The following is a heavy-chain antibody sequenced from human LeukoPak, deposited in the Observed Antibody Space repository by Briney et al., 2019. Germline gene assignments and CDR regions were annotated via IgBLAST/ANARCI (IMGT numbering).Heavy chain of an antibody. CDR3: ARARRWLQLDFDC. CDR1: GFTFSSYA. V-gene: IGHV3-30-3*01. J-gene: IGHJ4*02. D-gene: IGHD5-24*01. Sequence: PGGSLRLSCAASGFTFSSYAMHWVRQSPGKGLEWVALISYDEINKYYADSVKGRFTISRDNSKNTLYLQMNSLRTEDTAVYYCARARRWLQLDFDCWGQGTLVTVSS. CDR2: ISYDEINK.